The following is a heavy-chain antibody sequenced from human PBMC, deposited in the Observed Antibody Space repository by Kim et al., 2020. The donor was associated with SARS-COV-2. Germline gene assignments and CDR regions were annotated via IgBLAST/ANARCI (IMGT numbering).Heavy chain of an antibody. Sequence: SVKVSCKASGGTFSSYTISWVRQAPGQGLEWMGGIIPIFGTANYAQKFLGRVTITADESTSTAYMELSSLRSEDTAVYYCARGQEQGYFDWFSNWFDPWSQGTLVTGSS. J-gene: IGHJ5*02. V-gene: IGHV1-69*13. D-gene: IGHD3-9*01. CDR1: GGTFSSYT. CDR3: ARGQEQGYFDWFSNWFDP. CDR2: IIPIFGTA.